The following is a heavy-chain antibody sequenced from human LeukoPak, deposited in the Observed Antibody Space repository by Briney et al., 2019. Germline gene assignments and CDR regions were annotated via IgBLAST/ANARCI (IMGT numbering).Heavy chain of an antibody. Sequence: GASVRVSCKASGYTSTSYGTSWVRQAPGQGLEWMGWISAYNGNTNYAQKLQGRVTMTTDTSTSTAYMELRSLRSDDTAVYYCARDSLGYYDSSGYYPSNYYYYMDVWGKGTTVTVSS. D-gene: IGHD3-22*01. CDR1: GYTSTSYG. J-gene: IGHJ6*03. CDR2: ISAYNGNT. CDR3: ARDSLGYYDSSGYYPSNYYYYMDV. V-gene: IGHV1-18*01.